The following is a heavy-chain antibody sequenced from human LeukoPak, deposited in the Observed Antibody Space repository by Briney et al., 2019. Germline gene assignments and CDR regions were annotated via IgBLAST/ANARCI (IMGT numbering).Heavy chain of an antibody. D-gene: IGHD5-24*01. CDR3: ARSSRDGYNFY. CDR2: IIPILGIA. Sequence: GASVKVSCTASGGTFGSYAISWVRQAPGQGLEWMGRIIPILGIANYAQKFQGRVTITADKSTSTAYMDLSSLRSEDTAVYYCARSSRDGYNFYWGQGTLVTVSS. J-gene: IGHJ4*02. V-gene: IGHV1-69*04. CDR1: GGTFGSYA.